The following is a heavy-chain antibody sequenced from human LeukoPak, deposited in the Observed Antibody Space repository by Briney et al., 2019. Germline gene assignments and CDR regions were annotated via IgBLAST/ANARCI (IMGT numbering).Heavy chain of an antibody. V-gene: IGHV4-39*02. D-gene: IGHD1-14*01. Sequence: SETLSLTCTVSGDSISSNSYYWGWLRQPPGKELEWIGSIYYSGSTYNNPSLKSRVTISVDTSKNQFSLKLNSLTAADTAVYYCAREERNWNHGGYWGQGTLVTVSS. CDR2: IYYSGST. CDR1: GDSISSNSYY. CDR3: AREERNWNHGGY. J-gene: IGHJ4*02.